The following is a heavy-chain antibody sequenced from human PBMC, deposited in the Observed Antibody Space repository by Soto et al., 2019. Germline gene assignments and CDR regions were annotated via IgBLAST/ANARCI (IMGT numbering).Heavy chain of an antibody. V-gene: IGHV4-34*01. CDR1: GGCFCGYY. Sequence: PSDTLSLPCAVYGGCFCGYYCCWIGQPPRKGLEWIGEIKHSRSTNSNPSIKCRVTISVDTSKNQFSLKQRSVLAADTAVYYCARSGSYYSHPRGRPRDWGQGTLVTVSS. CDR2: IKHSRST. D-gene: IGHD1-26*01. CDR3: ARSGSYYSHPRGRPRD. J-gene: IGHJ4*02.